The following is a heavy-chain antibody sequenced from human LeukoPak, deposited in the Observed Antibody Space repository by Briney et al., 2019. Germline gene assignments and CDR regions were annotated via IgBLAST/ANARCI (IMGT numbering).Heavy chain of an antibody. CDR2: IYYSGST. CDR3: ARDRRAVAGTGGNDY. Sequence: SETLSLTCTVSGGSISSSSYYWGWIRQPPGKGLEWIGSIYYSGSTYYNPSLKSRVTISVDTSKNQFSLKLSSVTAADTAVYYCARDRRAVAGTGGNDYWGQGTLVTVSS. V-gene: IGHV4-39*07. J-gene: IGHJ4*02. D-gene: IGHD6-19*01. CDR1: GGSISSSSYY.